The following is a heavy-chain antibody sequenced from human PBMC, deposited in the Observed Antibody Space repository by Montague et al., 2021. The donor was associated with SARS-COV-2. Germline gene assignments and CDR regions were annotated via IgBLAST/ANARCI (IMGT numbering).Heavy chain of an antibody. CDR2: IHHGGST. Sequence: SETLSLTCAVHGGSFSTYSWNWIRQPPGKGLEWIGEIHHGGSTNYNPFLKSRVTISADTSKNQFSLKLTFVAAADTAVYYCARLGDGVVPSPILGVGPYYSYYYMDVWGKGTTVTVSS. J-gene: IGHJ6*03. D-gene: IGHD3-10*01. CDR1: GGSFSTYS. CDR3: ARLGDGVVPSPILGVGPYYSYYYMDV. V-gene: IGHV4-34*01.